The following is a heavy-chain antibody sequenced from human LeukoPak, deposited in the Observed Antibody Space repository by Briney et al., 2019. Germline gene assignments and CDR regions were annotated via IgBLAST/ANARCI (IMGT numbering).Heavy chain of an antibody. J-gene: IGHJ4*02. D-gene: IGHD2-2*03. CDR2: ISSSSSYI. CDR3: ASGYCSSTSCYYLFDY. V-gene: IGHV3-21*01. CDR1: GFTFSSYS. Sequence: GGSLRLSCAASGFTFSSYSMNWVRQAPGKGLEWVSSISSSSSYIYYADSVKGRFTISRDNAKNSLYLQMNSLRAEDTAVYYCASGYCSSTSCYYLFDYWGQGTLVTVSS.